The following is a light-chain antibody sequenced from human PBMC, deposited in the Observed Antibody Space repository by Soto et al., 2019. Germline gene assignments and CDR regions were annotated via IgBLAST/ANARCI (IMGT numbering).Light chain of an antibody. J-gene: IGLJ1*01. V-gene: IGLV2-14*01. CDR1: SSDVGNYKY. Sequence: QSVLTQPASVCVSPGQSITISCTVTSSDVGNYKYVSWYQQHPGKAPKLMIYEVSNRPSGVSNRFSGSKSGITASPTISGLQAEDETDYYCCSSAPSRTVVFGTGTKVTV. CDR3: CSSAPSRTVV. CDR2: EVS.